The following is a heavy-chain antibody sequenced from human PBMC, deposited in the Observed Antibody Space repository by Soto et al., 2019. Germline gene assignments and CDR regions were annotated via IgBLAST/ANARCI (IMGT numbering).Heavy chain of an antibody. Sequence: QIQLVQSGGEVKKPGASVKVSCKSSGYNFISHSITWVRQAPGQGLEWMGRISAYNGNTNHAQKFQGRLTMTTDTSTSTAYMALRSLRSDDTAVYYCARGAFCGGAPGCRDMDVWGQGTTVTVSS. CDR2: ISAYNGNT. CDR1: GYNFISHS. J-gene: IGHJ6*02. CDR3: ARGAFCGGAPGCRDMDV. D-gene: IGHD2-21*01. V-gene: IGHV1-18*01.